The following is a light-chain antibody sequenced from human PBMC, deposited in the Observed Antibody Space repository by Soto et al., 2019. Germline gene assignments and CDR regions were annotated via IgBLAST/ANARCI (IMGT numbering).Light chain of an antibody. V-gene: IGKV3-15*01. CDR2: GAS. CDR3: QQYNNLIT. Sequence: ELVMTQSPATVSVSSGERATLXXRASQSVSSSLAWYQQKPGQAPRVLIYGASTRATGIPARFSGSGSGTEFTLTISSLQSEDFAVYYCQQYNNLITFGQGTRLEIK. CDR1: QSVSSS. J-gene: IGKJ5*01.